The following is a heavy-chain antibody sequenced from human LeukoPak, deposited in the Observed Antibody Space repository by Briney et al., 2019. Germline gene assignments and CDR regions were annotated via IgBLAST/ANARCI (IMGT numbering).Heavy chain of an antibody. CDR1: AWSFSGYY. J-gene: IGHJ4*02. V-gene: IGHV4-34*01. Sequence: PSETLSLTCAVYAWSFSGYYWSWLRQPPGKGLEWIGEINHSGSTNYNPSLKRRVTISVDTSKNQFSLKLSSVTAADTAVYYCARSTMVRGPFDYWGQGTLVTVSS. CDR3: ARSTMVRGPFDY. D-gene: IGHD3-10*01. CDR2: INHSGST.